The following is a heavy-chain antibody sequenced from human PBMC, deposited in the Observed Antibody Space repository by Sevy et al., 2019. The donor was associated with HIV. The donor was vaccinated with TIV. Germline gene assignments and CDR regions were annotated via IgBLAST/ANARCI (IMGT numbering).Heavy chain of an antibody. D-gene: IGHD2-15*01. CDR2: IYSGGST. V-gene: IGHV3-53*01. J-gene: IGHJ6*02. CDR1: EFTVSSNY. CDR3: AREDIVLGEGNYYGTDV. Sequence: GGSLRLSCAASEFTVSSNYMSWVRQAPGKGLEWVSVIYSGGSTYYADSVKGRFTISRDNSQNTVYLQMNSLRAEDTAVYYCAREDIVLGEGNYYGTDVWGQGTTVTVSS.